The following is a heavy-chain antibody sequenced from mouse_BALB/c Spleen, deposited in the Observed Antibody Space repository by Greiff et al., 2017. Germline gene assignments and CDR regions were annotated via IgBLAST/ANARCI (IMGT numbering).Heavy chain of an antibody. Sequence: EVQLVESGGGLVQPGGSLKLSCAASGFTFSSYTMSWVRQTPEKRLEWVAYISNGGGSTYYPDTVKGRFTISRDNAKNTLYLQMSSLKSEDTAMYYCARGGRLLNYAMDYWGQGTSVTVSS. J-gene: IGHJ4*01. CDR2: ISNGGGST. CDR3: ARGGRLLNYAMDY. CDR1: GFTFSSYT. V-gene: IGHV5-12-2*01. D-gene: IGHD1-1*01.